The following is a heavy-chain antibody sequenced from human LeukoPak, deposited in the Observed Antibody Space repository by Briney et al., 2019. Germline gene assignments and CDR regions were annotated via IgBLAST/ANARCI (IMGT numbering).Heavy chain of an antibody. Sequence: SETLSLTCTVSGGSISSSSYYWSWIRQPAGKGLEWIGRIYTSGSTNYNPSLKSRVTMSVDTSKNQFSLKLSSVTAADTAVYYCARVSRGLLTGYGWFDPWGQGTLVTVSS. J-gene: IGHJ5*02. D-gene: IGHD3-9*01. CDR3: ARVSRGLLTGYGWFDP. V-gene: IGHV4-61*02. CDR1: GGSISSSSYY. CDR2: IYTSGST.